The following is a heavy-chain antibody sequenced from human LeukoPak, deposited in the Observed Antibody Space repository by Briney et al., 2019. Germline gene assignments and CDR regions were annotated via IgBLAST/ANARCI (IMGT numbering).Heavy chain of an antibody. V-gene: IGHV3-21*01. D-gene: IGHD1-26*01. Sequence: PGGSLRLSCAASGFTFSSYSMNWVRQAPGKGLEWVSSISSSSSYIYYADSVKGRFTISRDNAKNSLYLQMNSLRAEDTAVYYCARVPLAWELLGSEGGYFDYWGQGTLVTVFS. CDR3: ARVPLAWELLGSEGGYFDY. CDR1: GFTFSSYS. J-gene: IGHJ4*02. CDR2: ISSSSSYI.